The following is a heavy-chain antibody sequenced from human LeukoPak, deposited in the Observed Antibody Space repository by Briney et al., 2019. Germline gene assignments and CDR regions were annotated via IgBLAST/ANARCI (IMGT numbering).Heavy chain of an antibody. CDR3: ARASPVALDV. CDR1: GGSFSDDY. J-gene: IGHJ3*01. D-gene: IGHD6-6*01. Sequence: SETLSLTCAVYGGSFSDDYWTWIRQPPGKGLERIGEINHSGSTNYKSSLKSRVTISVDTSKNQFSLKLSSVTAADTAVYYCARASPVALDVWGQGTVVTVSS. CDR2: INHSGST. V-gene: IGHV4-34*01.